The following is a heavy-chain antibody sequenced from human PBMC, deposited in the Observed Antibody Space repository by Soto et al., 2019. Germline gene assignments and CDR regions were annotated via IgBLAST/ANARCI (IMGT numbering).Heavy chain of an antibody. CDR2: INGDGSDT. J-gene: IGHJ5*02. CDR3: ARDQTTGDWFDA. D-gene: IGHD4-17*01. Sequence: GGSRRLSCGASGCDFNNYWMHRVRQDPGKGLVWVSRINGDGSDTKYADSAKGRFTISRDNAKKTVYLQMNSLRAEDTAVYYCARDQTTGDWFDAWGQGTLVTVSS. CDR1: GCDFNNYW. V-gene: IGHV3-74*03.